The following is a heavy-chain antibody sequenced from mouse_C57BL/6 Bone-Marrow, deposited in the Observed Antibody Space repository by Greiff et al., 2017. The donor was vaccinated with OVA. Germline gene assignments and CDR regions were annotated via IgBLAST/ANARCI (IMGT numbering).Heavy chain of an antibody. Sequence: VQLQQSGPELVKPGASVKISCKASGYTFTDYYMNWVKQSHGKSLEWIGDINPNNGGTSYNQKFKGKATLTVDKSSSTAYMELRSLTSEDSAVYYCARSKWHYFDYWGQGTTLTVSS. CDR1: GYTFTDYY. CDR3: ARSKWHYFDY. D-gene: IGHD1-3*01. CDR2: INPNNGGT. J-gene: IGHJ2*01. V-gene: IGHV1-26*01.